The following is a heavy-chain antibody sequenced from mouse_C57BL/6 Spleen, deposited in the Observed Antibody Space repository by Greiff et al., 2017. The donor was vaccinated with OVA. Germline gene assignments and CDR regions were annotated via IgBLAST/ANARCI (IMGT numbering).Heavy chain of an antibody. CDR1: GFNIKDYY. Sequence: EVQLQQSGAELVKPGASVKLSCTASGFNIKDYYMHWVKQRTEQGLEWIGRIDPEDGETKYAPKFQCKATITADTSSNTAYLQLSSLTSEDTAVYYCALYYYGSSYVDYWGQGTTLTVSS. D-gene: IGHD1-1*01. CDR3: ALYYYGSSYVDY. J-gene: IGHJ2*01. V-gene: IGHV14-2*01. CDR2: IDPEDGET.